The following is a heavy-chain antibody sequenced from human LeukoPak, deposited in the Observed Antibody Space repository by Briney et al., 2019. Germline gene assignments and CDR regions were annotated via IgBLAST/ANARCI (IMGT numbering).Heavy chain of an antibody. V-gene: IGHV3-21*01. CDR2: ISSSSSYI. CDR1: GFTFSSYS. CDR3: ARDFATYGYNSIDY. Sequence: PGGSLRLSCAASGFTFSSYSMNWVRQAPGKGLEWVSSISSSSSYIYYADSVKGRFTISRDNAKNSLYLQMNSLRAEDTAVYYCARDFATYGYNSIDYWGQGTLVTVSS. J-gene: IGHJ4*02. D-gene: IGHD5-24*01.